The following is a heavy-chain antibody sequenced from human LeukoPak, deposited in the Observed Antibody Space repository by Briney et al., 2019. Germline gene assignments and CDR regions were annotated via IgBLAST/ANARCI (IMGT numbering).Heavy chain of an antibody. V-gene: IGHV4-31*03. CDR2: IYYSGST. D-gene: IGHD1-26*01. CDR1: GGSISSGDHY. CDR3: ARQKWDRLTYYYYGMDV. J-gene: IGHJ6*02. Sequence: SSETLSLTCTVSGGSISSGDHYWSWIRQHRGKGLEWIGYIYYSGSTYYNPSLKSRVTISLDTSKNQFSLQLSSVTAADTAEYYCARQKWDRLTYYYYGMDVWGQGTTVTVSS.